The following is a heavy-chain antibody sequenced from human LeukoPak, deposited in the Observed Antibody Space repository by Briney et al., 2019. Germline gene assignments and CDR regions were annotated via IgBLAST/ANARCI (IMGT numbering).Heavy chain of an antibody. V-gene: IGHV3-30*18. J-gene: IGHJ1*01. CDR1: GFTFSSYG. Sequence: PGGSLRLSCAASGFTFSSYGMHRVRQAPGKGLEWVSVISYDGSNKYYADSVKGRFTISRDNSKNTLYLQMNSLRDEDTAVYYCAKDLRKYYYDSSGLGYFQHWGQGTLVTVSS. CDR2: ISYDGSNK. CDR3: AKDLRKYYYDSSGLGYFQH. D-gene: IGHD3-22*01.